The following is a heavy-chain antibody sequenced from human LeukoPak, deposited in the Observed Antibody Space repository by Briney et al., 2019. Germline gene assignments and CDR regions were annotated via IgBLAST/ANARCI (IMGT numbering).Heavy chain of an antibody. CDR3: ARDDAKWELLDY. Sequence: KPSETLSLTCTVSGGSISSGSYYWSWIRQPAGKGLEWIGRIYTSGSTNYNPSLKSRVTISVDTSKNQFSLKLSSVTAADTAVYYCARDDAKWELLDYWGQGTLVTVSS. V-gene: IGHV4-61*02. CDR1: GGSISSGSYY. CDR2: IYTSGST. J-gene: IGHJ4*02. D-gene: IGHD1-26*01.